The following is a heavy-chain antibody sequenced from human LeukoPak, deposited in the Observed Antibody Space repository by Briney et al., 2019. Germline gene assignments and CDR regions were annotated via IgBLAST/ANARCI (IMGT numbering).Heavy chain of an antibody. CDR2: ISSSSSYI. D-gene: IGHD6-19*01. CDR3: AREHHYSSGWHDAFDI. J-gene: IGHJ3*02. Sequence: PGGSLRLSCAASGFTFSTYSMNWVRQAPGKGLEWVSSISSSSSYIYYVDSVKGRFTISRDNAKNSLYLQMNSLRAEDTAVYYCAREHHYSSGWHDAFDIWGQGTMVTVSS. CDR1: GFTFSTYS. V-gene: IGHV3-21*01.